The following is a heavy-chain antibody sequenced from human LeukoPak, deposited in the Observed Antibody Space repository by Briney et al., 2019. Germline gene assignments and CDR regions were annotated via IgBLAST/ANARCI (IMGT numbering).Heavy chain of an antibody. CDR1: GFTFSDYY. Sequence: GGSLRLSCAASGFTFSDYYMSWIRQAPGKGLEWVSYISSSGSTIYYADSVKGRFTISRDNAKNSLYLQMNSLRAEDTAVYYCASLQKPGWFDPWGQGTLVTVSS. CDR3: ASLQKPGWFDP. V-gene: IGHV3-11*04. CDR2: ISSSGSTI. J-gene: IGHJ5*02. D-gene: IGHD4-11*01.